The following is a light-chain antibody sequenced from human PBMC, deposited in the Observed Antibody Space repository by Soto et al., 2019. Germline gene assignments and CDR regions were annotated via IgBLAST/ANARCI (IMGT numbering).Light chain of an antibody. CDR3: MQALQSPWT. V-gene: IGKV2-28*01. J-gene: IGKJ1*01. CDR1: QSLLHSNGYNY. CDR2: LGS. Sequence: DIVMTQSPLSLPVTPGEPASISCRSSQSLLHSNGYNYLDWYLQKPGQSPQLLIYLGSNRASGVPDRFSGSESGTDVTLKISRVGVEDVGVYYCMQALQSPWTFGQGTKVEIK.